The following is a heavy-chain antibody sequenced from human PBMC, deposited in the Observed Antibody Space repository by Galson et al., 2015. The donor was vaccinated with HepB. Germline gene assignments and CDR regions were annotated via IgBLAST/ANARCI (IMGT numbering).Heavy chain of an antibody. Sequence: ETLSLTCTVSGGSASSGSYYWSWIRQPPGKGLEWIGYIYYSGSTYYNPSLKSRVTISVDTSKNQFSLKLSSVTAADTAVYYCARHRLVLRFLEWFPNESDYWGQGTLVTVSS. CDR1: GGSASSGSYY. CDR3: ARHRLVLRFLEWFPNESDY. CDR2: IYYSGST. V-gene: IGHV4-61*01. J-gene: IGHJ4*02. D-gene: IGHD3-3*01.